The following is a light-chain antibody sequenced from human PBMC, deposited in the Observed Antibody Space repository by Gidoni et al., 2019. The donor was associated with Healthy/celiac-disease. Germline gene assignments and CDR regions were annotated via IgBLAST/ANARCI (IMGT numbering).Light chain of an antibody. V-gene: IGLV3-25*03. Sequence: QPPSVSVSPGQTARITCSGDALPKQYAYWYQQKPGQAPVLVIYKDSERPSGIPERFSGSSSGTTVTLTISGVQAEDEADYYCQSADSSGTYVFGTGTKVTVL. J-gene: IGLJ1*01. CDR3: QSADSSGTYV. CDR2: KDS. CDR1: ALPKQY.